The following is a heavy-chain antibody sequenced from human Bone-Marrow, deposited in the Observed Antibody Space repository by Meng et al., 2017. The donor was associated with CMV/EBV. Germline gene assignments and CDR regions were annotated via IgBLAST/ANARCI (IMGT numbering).Heavy chain of an antibody. D-gene: IGHD2-15*01. CDR1: GFTFDDYG. V-gene: IGHV3-20*04. J-gene: IGHJ6*02. CDR3: ARDSGYCSGGSCYSASGYYYGMDV. CDR2: INWNGGST. Sequence: GGSLRLSCAASGFTFDDYGMSWVRQAPGKGLEWVSGINWNGGSTGYADSVKGRFTIFRDNAKNSLYLQMNSLRAEDTALYYCARDSGYCSGGSCYSASGYYYGMDVWGQGTTVTVSS.